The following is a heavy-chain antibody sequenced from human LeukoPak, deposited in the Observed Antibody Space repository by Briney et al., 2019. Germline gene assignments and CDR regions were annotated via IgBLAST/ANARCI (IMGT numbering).Heavy chain of an antibody. CDR2: ISGSGYNS. J-gene: IGHJ3*02. CDR1: GFTFSSYA. Sequence: GGSLRLSCAASGFTFSSYAMTWVRQAPGKGLEWVSAISGSGYNSYYADSVKGRFAISRDNSKNTLFLQMNSLRGEDTAIYYCAKWMVRRDFWSGAFDIWGQGTMVTV. CDR3: AKWMVRRDFWSGAFDI. V-gene: IGHV3-23*01. D-gene: IGHD3-3*01.